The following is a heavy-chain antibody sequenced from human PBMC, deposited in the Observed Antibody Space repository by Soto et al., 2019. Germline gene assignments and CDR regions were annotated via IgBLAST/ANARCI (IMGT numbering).Heavy chain of an antibody. CDR1: GFTFSSYG. CDR2: ISYDGSNK. CDR3: AKDASIVGATNFDY. V-gene: IGHV3-30*18. D-gene: IGHD1-26*01. J-gene: IGHJ4*02. Sequence: PVGSLRLSCAASGFTFSSYGMHWVRQAPGKGLEWVAVISYDGSNKYYADSVKGRFTISRDNSKNTLYLQMNSLRAEDTAVYYCAKDASIVGATNFDYWGQGTLVTVSS.